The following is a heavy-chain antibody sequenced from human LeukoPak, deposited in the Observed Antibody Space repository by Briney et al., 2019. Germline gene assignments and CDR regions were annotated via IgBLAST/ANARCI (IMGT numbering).Heavy chain of an antibody. CDR2: SDSGDYT. CDR1: GFTVSSNY. V-gene: IGHV3-53*01. Sequence: GGSLRLSCAASGFTVSSNYMSWVRQAPGTGLEWVSVVSDSGDYTSYADSVKGRFRISRDNSENKLYLQMNSLRTEDTAIYYCAMTYDFWSGYPGWGQGTLVTVSS. CDR3: AMTYDFWSGYPG. J-gene: IGHJ4*02. D-gene: IGHD3-3*01.